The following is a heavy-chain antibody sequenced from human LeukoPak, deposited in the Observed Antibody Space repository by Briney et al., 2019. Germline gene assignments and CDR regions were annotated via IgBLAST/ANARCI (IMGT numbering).Heavy chain of an antibody. Sequence: PSGTLSLTCAVSGGSISSYYWSWIRQPPGKGLEWIGYIYYSGSTNYNPSLKSRVTISVDTSKNQFSLKLSSVTAADTAVYYCAKAVIAVADEGDAFDIWGQGTMVTVSS. CDR3: AKAVIAVADEGDAFDI. J-gene: IGHJ3*02. V-gene: IGHV4-59*01. CDR1: GGSISSYY. D-gene: IGHD6-19*01. CDR2: IYYSGST.